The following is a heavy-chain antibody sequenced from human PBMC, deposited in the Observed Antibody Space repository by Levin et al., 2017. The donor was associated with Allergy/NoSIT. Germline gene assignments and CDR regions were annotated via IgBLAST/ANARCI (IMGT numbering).Heavy chain of an antibody. J-gene: IGHJ4*02. CDR2: IYSSGST. V-gene: IGHV4-4*07. Sequence: SPTLSLTCTVSGGSISSDYWTWIRQPAGKGLEWIGRIYSSGSTNYNPSLKSRVTMSVDTSQNQFSLKLNSVTAADTAVYYCARELGGWRPFDYWGQGTLVSVSS. CDR3: ARELGGWRPFDY. D-gene: IGHD3-16*01. CDR1: GGSISSDY.